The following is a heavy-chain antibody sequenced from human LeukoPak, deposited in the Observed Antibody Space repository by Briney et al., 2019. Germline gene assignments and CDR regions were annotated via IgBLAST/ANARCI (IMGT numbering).Heavy chain of an antibody. CDR1: GFTFSSYG. CDR2: ISNDGNNK. J-gene: IGHJ4*02. V-gene: IGHV3-30*18. D-gene: IGHD2-8*01. CDR3: AKDGLMRFFDY. Sequence: PGGSLRLSCAASGFTFSSYGMYWVRQAPGKGLEWVAVISNDGNNKQYADSVKGRFTISRDNSKNTLYLHMNSLRADDTAVYHCAKDGLMRFFDYWGQGTLVTVSS.